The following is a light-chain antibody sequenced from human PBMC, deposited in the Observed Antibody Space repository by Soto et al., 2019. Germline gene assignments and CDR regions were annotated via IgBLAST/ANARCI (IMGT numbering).Light chain of an antibody. Sequence: QSVLTQSPSASGTPGQRGTISCSGSSSNIGSNNVNWYQQLPGTAPKLVIYSNNQRPSGVPDRFSGSKSGTSASLAISGLQSDDEADYYCAAWDDSLNGYVFATGTKVTVL. CDR1: SSNIGSNN. J-gene: IGLJ1*01. CDR2: SNN. CDR3: AAWDDSLNGYV. V-gene: IGLV1-44*01.